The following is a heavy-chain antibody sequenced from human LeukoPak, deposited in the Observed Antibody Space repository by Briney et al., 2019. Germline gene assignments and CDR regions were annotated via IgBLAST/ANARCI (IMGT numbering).Heavy chain of an antibody. CDR3: ARHGTGYTRGFDY. Sequence: SETLSLTCAVYGGSFSGYYWSWIRQPPGKGLEWIGSIYYSGSTYYNPSLKSRVTISVDTSKNQFSLKLSSVTAADTAVYYCARHGTGYTRGFDYWGQGTLVTVSS. J-gene: IGHJ4*02. V-gene: IGHV4-34*01. CDR1: GGSFSGYY. CDR2: IYYSGST. D-gene: IGHD1-1*01.